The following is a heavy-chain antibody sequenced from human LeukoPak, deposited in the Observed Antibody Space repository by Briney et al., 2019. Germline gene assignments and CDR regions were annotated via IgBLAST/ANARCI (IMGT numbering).Heavy chain of an antibody. CDR2: IIPILGIA. CDR3: ARDRGAVAGTYWFDP. CDR1: GGTFSSYA. Sequence: ASVKVSCKASGGTFSSYAISWVRQAPGQGLEWMGRIIPILGIANYAQKFQGRVTITADKSTSTAYMELSSLRSEDTAVYYCARDRGAVAGTYWFDPWGQGTLVTVSS. J-gene: IGHJ5*02. V-gene: IGHV1-69*04. D-gene: IGHD6-19*01.